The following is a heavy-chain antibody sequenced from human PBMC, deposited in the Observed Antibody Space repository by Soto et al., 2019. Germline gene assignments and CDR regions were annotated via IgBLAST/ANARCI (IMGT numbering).Heavy chain of an antibody. J-gene: IGHJ4*02. D-gene: IGHD6-19*01. V-gene: IGHV3-23*01. CDR1: GFTFSSYA. Sequence: EVQLLESGGGSGQPGGSLRLSCATSGFTFSSYAMNWVRQAPGKGLEWVSAISGSGGSTNYADSVEGPFTSSRDNSKNTLYLQMSSLRADDTAVYYCARAGGIAVPGSHLDYWGQGTLVTVSS. CDR2: ISGSGGST. CDR3: ARAGGIAVPGSHLDY.